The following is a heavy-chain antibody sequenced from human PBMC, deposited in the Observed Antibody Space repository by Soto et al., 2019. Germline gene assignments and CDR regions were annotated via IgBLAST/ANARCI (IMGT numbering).Heavy chain of an antibody. D-gene: IGHD2-15*01. CDR1: GFTFSNAW. CDR2: IKSKTDGGTT. V-gene: IGHV3-15*07. J-gene: IGHJ4*02. Sequence: GGSLRLSCAASGFTFSNAWGKWGRPAPGEGVGWVGRIKSKTDGGTTDYAAPVKGRFTISRDDSKNTLYLQMNSLKTEDTAVYYCTTDPDIVVVVAASIFDYWGQGTLVTVSS. CDR3: TTDPDIVVVVAASIFDY.